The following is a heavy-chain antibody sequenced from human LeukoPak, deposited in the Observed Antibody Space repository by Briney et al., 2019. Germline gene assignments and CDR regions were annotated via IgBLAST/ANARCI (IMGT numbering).Heavy chain of an antibody. J-gene: IGHJ3*02. CDR1: GGSISSSTYY. CDR2: IYYSGNT. Sequence: PSETLSLTCTVSGGSISSSTYYWGWIRQPPGKGLEWIGSIYYSGNTYYNPSLKSRVTISVDTSKNQFSLKLSSVTAADTAVYYCARLGDRGAFDIWGQGTMVTVSS. D-gene: IGHD2-21*02. CDR3: ARLGDRGAFDI. V-gene: IGHV4-39*01.